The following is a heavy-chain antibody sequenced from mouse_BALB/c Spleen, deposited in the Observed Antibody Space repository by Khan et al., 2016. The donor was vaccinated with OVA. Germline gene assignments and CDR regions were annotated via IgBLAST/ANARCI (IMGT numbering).Heavy chain of an antibody. CDR2: ISSSGST. D-gene: IGHD2-3*01. Sequence: EVQLQESGPGLVKPSQSLSLTCTVTGHSITSDYAWNWIRPFPGNKLEWMCYISSSGSTNYTPALNSRISITRDTSKNQFFLQLNSVTTEDTATYYCSRDGSRYNYAMDYWGQGTSVTVSS. J-gene: IGHJ4*01. CDR3: SRDGSRYNYAMDY. CDR1: GHSITSDYA. V-gene: IGHV3-2*02.